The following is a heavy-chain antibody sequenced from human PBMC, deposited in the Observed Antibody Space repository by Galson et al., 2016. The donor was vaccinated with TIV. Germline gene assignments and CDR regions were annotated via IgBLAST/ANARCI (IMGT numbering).Heavy chain of an antibody. CDR2: IKSKSDGATT. D-gene: IGHD2-2*01. J-gene: IGHJ4*02. CDR1: GFTFSNAW. CDR3: TTDLGYCLTTSCSLGLDY. V-gene: IGHV3-15*01. Sequence: SLRLSCAASGFTFSNAWMTWVRQAPGRGLEWVGRIKSKSDGATTAYAAPVKGRFSISRDDSKDTVYLQMNNLKTEDTALSFCTTDLGYCLTTSCSLGLDYWGQGTLVTVSA.